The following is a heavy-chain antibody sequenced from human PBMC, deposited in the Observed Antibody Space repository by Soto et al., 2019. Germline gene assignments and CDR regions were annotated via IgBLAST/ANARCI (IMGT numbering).Heavy chain of an antibody. CDR1: GGTFSSYA. Sequence: SVKVSCKASGGTFSSYAISWVRQAPGQGLEWMGGIIPIFGTANYAQKFQGRVTITAAESTSTAYMELSSLRSEDTAVYYCARGGPRSSSVWFDPWGQGTLVTVSS. V-gene: IGHV1-69*13. CDR3: ARGGPRSSSVWFDP. D-gene: IGHD6-6*01. J-gene: IGHJ5*02. CDR2: IIPIFGTA.